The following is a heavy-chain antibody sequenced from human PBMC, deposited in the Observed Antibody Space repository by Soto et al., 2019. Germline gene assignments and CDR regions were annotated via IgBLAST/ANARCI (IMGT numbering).Heavy chain of an antibody. J-gene: IGHJ3*02. CDR3: ARDRPLYSGYTRSLYSSSGPDAFDI. Sequence: PGGSLRLSCAASGFTFSRYAMHWVRQAPGKGLEWVAVISYDGSNKYYADSVKGRFTISRDNSKNTLYLQMNSLRAEDTAVYYCARDRPLYSGYTRSLYSSSGPDAFDIWGQGTMVTVSS. CDR1: GFTFSRYA. CDR2: ISYDGSNK. V-gene: IGHV3-30-3*01. D-gene: IGHD5-12*01.